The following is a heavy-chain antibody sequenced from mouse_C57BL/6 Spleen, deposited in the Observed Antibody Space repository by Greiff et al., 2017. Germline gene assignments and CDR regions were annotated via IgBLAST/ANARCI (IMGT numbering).Heavy chain of an antibody. J-gene: IGHJ4*01. CDR3: ARNDIHYYVSSLHAMDY. CDR1: GFSLTSYA. D-gene: IGHD1-1*01. Sequence: QVQLQQSGPGLVAPSQSLSITCTVSGFSLTSYAISWVRQPPGKGLEWLGVIWTGGGKNYNSALKSRLSISKDNSKSQVFLKMNSLQTDDTARYYCARNDIHYYVSSLHAMDYWGQGTSVTVSS. CDR2: IWTGGGK. V-gene: IGHV2-9-1*01.